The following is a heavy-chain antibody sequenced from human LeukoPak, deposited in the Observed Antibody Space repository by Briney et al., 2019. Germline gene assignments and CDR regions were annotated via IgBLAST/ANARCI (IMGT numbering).Heavy chain of an antibody. V-gene: IGHV3-23*01. CDR3: ATLKLGKSPFDY. D-gene: IGHD1-26*01. CDR1: GSTFSSYA. CDR2: ISAGAGST. J-gene: IGHJ4*02. Sequence: GGSLRLSCAASGSTFSSYAMSWVRQAPGKGLEWVSSISAGAGSTYYADSVKGRFTISRDNSKNTLYLKMNSLRAEDTAVYYCATLKLGKSPFDYWGQGTLVTVSS.